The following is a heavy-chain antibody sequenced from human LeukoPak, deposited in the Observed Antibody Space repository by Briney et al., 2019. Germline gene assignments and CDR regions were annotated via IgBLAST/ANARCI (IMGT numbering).Heavy chain of an antibody. D-gene: IGHD6-13*01. V-gene: IGHV7-4-1*02. Sequence: VASVKVSCKASGYTFTSYAMNWVRQAPGQGLEWMGWINTTTGNPTYAQGFTGRFVFSLDTSVSTAYLQISSLKAEDTAVYYCASLGSSWSSYYFDYWGQGTLVTVSS. CDR3: ASLGSSWSSYYFDY. CDR2: INTTTGNP. CDR1: GYTFTSYA. J-gene: IGHJ4*02.